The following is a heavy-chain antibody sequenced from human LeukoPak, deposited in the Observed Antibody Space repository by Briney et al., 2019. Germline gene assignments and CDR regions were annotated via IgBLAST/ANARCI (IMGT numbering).Heavy chain of an antibody. D-gene: IGHD3-3*01. V-gene: IGHV1-46*01. J-gene: IGHJ6*03. Sequence: ASVKVSCKASGYTFTSYYMHWVRQAPGQGLEWMGIINPSGGSTSYAQKFQGRVTITRDTSTSTVYMELSSLRSEDAAVYYCARNTIFGVPSYYYYYYMGYWGKGTTVTVSS. CDR1: GYTFTSYY. CDR2: INPSGGST. CDR3: ARNTIFGVPSYYYYYYMGY.